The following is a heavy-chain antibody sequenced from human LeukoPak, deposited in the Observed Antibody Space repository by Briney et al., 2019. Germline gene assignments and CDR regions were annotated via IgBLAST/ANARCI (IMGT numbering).Heavy chain of an antibody. CDR3: ARSLYSSGWYYFDY. V-gene: IGHV3-23*01. D-gene: IGHD6-19*01. Sequence: PGGSLRLSCAASGFTFSSYAMSWVRQAPGKGLEWVSTISGSGGSTYYADSVKGRFTISRDNSKNMLYLQMNSLRAEDTAVYYCARSLYSSGWYYFDYWGQGTLVTVSS. CDR2: ISGSGGST. CDR1: GFTFSSYA. J-gene: IGHJ4*02.